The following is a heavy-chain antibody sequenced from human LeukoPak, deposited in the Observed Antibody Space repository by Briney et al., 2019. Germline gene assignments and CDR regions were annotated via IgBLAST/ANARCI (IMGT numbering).Heavy chain of an antibody. CDR3: ARGQYSYGYYPYYYGMDV. CDR1: GGSISSGGYY. D-gene: IGHD5-18*01. Sequence: SETLSLTCTVSGGSISSGGYYWSWIRQHPGKGLEWIGYIYYSGSTCYNPSLKSRVTISVDTSKNQFSLKLSSVTAADTAVYYCARGQYSYGYYPYYYGMDVWGQGTTVTVSS. J-gene: IGHJ6*02. V-gene: IGHV4-31*03. CDR2: IYYSGST.